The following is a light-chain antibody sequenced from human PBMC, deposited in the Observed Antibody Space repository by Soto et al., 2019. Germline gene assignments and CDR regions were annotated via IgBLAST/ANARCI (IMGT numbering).Light chain of an antibody. J-gene: IGLJ1*01. CDR1: SSDVGIYNL. CDR2: EGN. V-gene: IGLV2-23*01. CDR3: CSYAGTNTFV. Sequence: QSALTQPASVSGSPGQSITISCTGTSSDVGIYNLVSWYQQHPGKAPKLMIYEGNKRPSGVSNRFSGSKSANTASLTISGLQTEDEADYYCCSYAGTNTFVFGTGTKLTVL.